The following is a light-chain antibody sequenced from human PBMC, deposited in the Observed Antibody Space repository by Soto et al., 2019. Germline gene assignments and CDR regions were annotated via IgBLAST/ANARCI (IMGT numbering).Light chain of an antibody. V-gene: IGKV1-5*03. CDR3: QHYNSYSEE. Sequence: DIQMTQSPSTLAGSGGDRVTITCRASQTIRSWLAWYQQKPGKAPKLLIYKASTLKSGVPSRFSGSGSGTEFNLTISSVQPDDFANYYCQHYNSYSEEFGQGTKVELK. CDR2: KAS. J-gene: IGKJ1*01. CDR1: QTIRSW.